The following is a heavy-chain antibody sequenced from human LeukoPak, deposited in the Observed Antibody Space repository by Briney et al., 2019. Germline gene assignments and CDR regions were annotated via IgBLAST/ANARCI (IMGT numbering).Heavy chain of an antibody. V-gene: IGHV4-61*01. CDR3: ARGRGFGFGIDY. J-gene: IGHJ4*02. CDR1: GDSVSNLYPY. D-gene: IGHD5-12*01. Sequence: PSETLSLTCSVSGDSVSNLYPYWSWIRQPPGKGLEWIGHVFQSGSTHYNPSLKSRVTISADTSRNQFFLRMSPVTAADTAVYYCARGRGFGFGIDYWGQGNLVTVSS. CDR2: VFQSGST.